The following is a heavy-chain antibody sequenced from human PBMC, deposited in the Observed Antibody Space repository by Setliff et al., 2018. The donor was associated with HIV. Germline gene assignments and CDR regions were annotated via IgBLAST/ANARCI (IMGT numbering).Heavy chain of an antibody. CDR1: GGSVSSGAYF. J-gene: IGHJ5*01. D-gene: IGHD2-21*01. Sequence: PSETLSLTCTVSGGSVSSGAYFWSWNRQHPGKGLEWMGYMSKRGTYIINPSLESRMTMSVDTSKNQLYLRLKSVTAADTAVYFCARDAVEASIPGGWFDSWGPGTLVTVSS. V-gene: IGHV4-31*03. CDR3: ARDAVEASIPGGWFDS. CDR2: MSKRGTY.